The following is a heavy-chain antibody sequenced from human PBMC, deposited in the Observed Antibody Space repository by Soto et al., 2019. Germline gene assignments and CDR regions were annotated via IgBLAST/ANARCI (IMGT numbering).Heavy chain of an antibody. D-gene: IGHD6-19*01. V-gene: IGHV2-5*02. CDR3: AHVGGLEQWLYRLDH. CDR1: GFSLTTTGVD. Sequence: KESGPSLVNPTQTLTLTCMLSGFSLTTTGVDVVWIRLPPGKALEWLALIYWDDDKHYSPSLRSRLTVTKDTTKNQVVLTLTNVDPADTGTSFCAHVGGLEQWLYRLDHWGQGTLVTVSS. J-gene: IGHJ4*02. CDR2: IYWDDDK.